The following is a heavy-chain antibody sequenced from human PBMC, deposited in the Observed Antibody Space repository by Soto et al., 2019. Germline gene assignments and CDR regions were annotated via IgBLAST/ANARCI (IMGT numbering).Heavy chain of an antibody. D-gene: IGHD4-17*01. CDR2: IYYSGST. V-gene: IGHV4-59*01. J-gene: IGHJ5*02. CDR3: ARSPDRLRPRWFAP. CDR1: GGSISSYY. Sequence: SETLSLTCTVSGGSISSYYWSWIRQPPGKGLEWIGYIYYSGSTNYNPSLKSRVTISVDTSKNQFSLKLSSVTAADTAVYYCARSPDRLRPRWFAPWGQGTLVTVSS.